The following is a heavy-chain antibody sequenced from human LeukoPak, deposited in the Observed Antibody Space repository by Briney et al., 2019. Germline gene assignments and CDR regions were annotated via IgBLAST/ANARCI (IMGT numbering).Heavy chain of an antibody. CDR2: INPSDGST. D-gene: IGHD1-20*01. V-gene: IGHV1-46*01. Sequence: VASVKVSCKASGYTFTSYYMHWVRQAPGQGLEWMGIINPSDGSTSYAQKFQGRVTMTRDMSTSTVYMELSSLRSEDTAVYYCARAPSYNWLNGGNWFDPWGQGTLVTVSS. CDR3: ARAPSYNWLNGGNWFDP. J-gene: IGHJ5*02. CDR1: GYTFTSYY.